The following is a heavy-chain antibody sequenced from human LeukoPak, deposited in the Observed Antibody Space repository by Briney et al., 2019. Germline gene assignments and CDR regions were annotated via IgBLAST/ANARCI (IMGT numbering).Heavy chain of an antibody. J-gene: IGHJ4*02. V-gene: IGHV1-69*06. D-gene: IGHD3-22*01. CDR2: IIPIFGTA. CDR1: GGTFSSYA. Sequence: SVKVSCKASGGTFSSYAISWVRQAPGQGLEWMGGIIPIFGTANYAQKFQGRVTITADKSTSTAYMELSSLRSEDTAVYYCARPTDYYDRSGYDYWGQGTLVTVSS. CDR3: ARPTDYYDRSGYDY.